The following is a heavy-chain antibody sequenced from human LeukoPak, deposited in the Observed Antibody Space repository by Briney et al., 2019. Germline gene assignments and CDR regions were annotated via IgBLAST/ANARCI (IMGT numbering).Heavy chain of an antibody. CDR2: INPNSGGT. CDR1: GYTFTGYY. D-gene: IGHD6-13*01. V-gene: IGHV1-2*02. CDR3: ARDPLGSRSPPINWFDP. J-gene: IGHJ5*02. Sequence: ASVKVSCKASGYTFTGYYMHWVRQAPGQGLEWMGWINPNSGGTNYAQKFQGRVTMTRDTSISTAYMELSRLRSDDTAVYYCARDPLGSRSPPINWFDPWGQGTLVTVSS.